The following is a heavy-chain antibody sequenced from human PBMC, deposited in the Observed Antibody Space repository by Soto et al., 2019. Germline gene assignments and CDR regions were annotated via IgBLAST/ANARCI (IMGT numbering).Heavy chain of an antibody. J-gene: IGHJ6*02. D-gene: IGHD1-26*01. CDR2: ISAYNGNT. CDR3: ARDVRDYSGSFYGMDV. Sequence: ASVKVSCKASGYTFTSYGISWVRQAPGQGLEWMGWISAYNGNTNYAQKLQGRVTMTTDTSTSTAYMEPRSLRSDDTAVYYCARDVRDYSGSFYGMDVWGQGTTVTVSS. V-gene: IGHV1-18*01. CDR1: GYTFTSYG.